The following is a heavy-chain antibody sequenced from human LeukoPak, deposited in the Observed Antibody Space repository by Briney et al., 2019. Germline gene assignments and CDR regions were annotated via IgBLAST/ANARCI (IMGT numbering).Heavy chain of an antibody. J-gene: IGHJ4*02. CDR2: INAGTGQT. Sequence: ASVKVSCKASGYTFSSYAIHWVRQAPGQRLEWMGWINAGTGQTKYSQKFQRRVTITRDTSASTAYMELSSLRSEDTAVYSCARAGVVEMATIGFDYWAWEPWSPSPQ. CDR1: GYTFSSYA. CDR3: ARAGVVEMATIGFDY. D-gene: IGHD5-24*01. V-gene: IGHV1-3*01.